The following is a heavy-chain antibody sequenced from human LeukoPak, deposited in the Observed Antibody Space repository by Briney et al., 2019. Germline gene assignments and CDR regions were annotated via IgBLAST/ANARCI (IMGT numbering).Heavy chain of an antibody. CDR3: ARSVGATPLDY. Sequence: GESLKISCKGSGYSFTSYWIAWVRQMPGKGLEWMGIIYPSDSETTYSPSFQGQVTISADKSISTAYLQWSSLTVSDTAMYYCARSVGATPLDYWGQGTPVTVSS. D-gene: IGHD1-26*01. V-gene: IGHV5-51*01. J-gene: IGHJ4*02. CDR2: IYPSDSET. CDR1: GYSFTSYW.